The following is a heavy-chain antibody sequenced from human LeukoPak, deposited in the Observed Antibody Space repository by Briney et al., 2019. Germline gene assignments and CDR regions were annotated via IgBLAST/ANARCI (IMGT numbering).Heavy chain of an antibody. V-gene: IGHV3-20*01. D-gene: IGHD3-10*01. CDR1: GFTFDDYG. Sequence: GGSLRLSCAASGFTFDDYGMSWVRQAPGKGLEWVSNINWNGGSTGYADSVKGRFTISRDNAKNSLYLQMNSLRAEDTALYHCARESGYSYYHGSGRTYYMDVWGKGTTVTISS. CDR3: ARESGYSYYHGSGRTYYMDV. J-gene: IGHJ6*03. CDR2: INWNGGST.